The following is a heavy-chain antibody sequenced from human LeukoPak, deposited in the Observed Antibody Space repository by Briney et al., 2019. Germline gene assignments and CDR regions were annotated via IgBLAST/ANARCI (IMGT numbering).Heavy chain of an antibody. D-gene: IGHD6-19*01. Sequence: PSETLSLTCTVSGGSISSSSYYWGWIRQPPGKGLEWIGSIYYSGSTSYNPSLRSRVSISVDTSKNQFSLTLSSVTAADTAVYFCVRVKAVAGLYYFDYWGQGTLVTVSS. CDR2: IYYSGST. V-gene: IGHV4-39*07. CDR3: VRVKAVAGLYYFDY. CDR1: GGSISSSSYY. J-gene: IGHJ4*02.